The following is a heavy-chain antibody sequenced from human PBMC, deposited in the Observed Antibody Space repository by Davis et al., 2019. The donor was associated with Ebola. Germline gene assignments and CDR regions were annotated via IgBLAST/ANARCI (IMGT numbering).Heavy chain of an antibody. Sequence: PGGSLRLSCAASGFTFSTYWMSWVRQAPGKGLEWVANMKQDGSEKYYVDSVKGRFTISRDNAKNSLYLQMTSLRAEDTAVYYCAREGTVTTTYDYWGQGTLVTVSS. CDR2: MKQDGSEK. J-gene: IGHJ4*02. D-gene: IGHD4-17*01. CDR1: GFTFSTYW. CDR3: AREGTVTTTYDY. V-gene: IGHV3-7*01.